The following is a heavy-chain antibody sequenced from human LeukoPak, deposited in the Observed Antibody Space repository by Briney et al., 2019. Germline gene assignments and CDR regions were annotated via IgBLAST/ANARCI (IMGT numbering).Heavy chain of an antibody. CDR3: AREVSPTYYYDSSGYFPLGY. Sequence: GGSLRLSCAASGFTFSSYSMNWVRQAPGKGLEWVSSISSSSSYIYYADSVKGRFTISRDNAKNSLYLQMNSLRAEDTAVYYCAREVSPTYYYDSSGYFPLGYWGQGTLVTVSS. CDR2: ISSSSSYI. CDR1: GFTFSSYS. V-gene: IGHV3-21*01. D-gene: IGHD3-22*01. J-gene: IGHJ4*02.